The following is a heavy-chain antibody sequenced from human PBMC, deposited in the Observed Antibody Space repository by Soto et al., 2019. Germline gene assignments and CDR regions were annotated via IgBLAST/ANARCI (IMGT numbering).Heavy chain of an antibody. Sequence: GALVKVSCKASGYTFTSYGISWVRQAPGQGLEWMGWISAYNGNTNYAQKLQGRVTMTTDTSTSTAYMELRSLRSDDTAVYYCARVIPTDYDYIWGSYFYDYWGQGTLVTVSS. J-gene: IGHJ4*02. CDR2: ISAYNGNT. V-gene: IGHV1-18*01. CDR3: ARVIPTDYDYIWGSYFYDY. D-gene: IGHD3-16*01. CDR1: GYTFTSYG.